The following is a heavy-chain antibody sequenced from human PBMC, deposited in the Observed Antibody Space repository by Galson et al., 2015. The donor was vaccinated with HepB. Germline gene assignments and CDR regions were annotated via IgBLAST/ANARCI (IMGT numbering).Heavy chain of an antibody. Sequence: TLSLTCAVSGGSISSGGYSWSWIRQPPGKGLEWIGYIYHSGSTYYNPSLKSRVTISIDRSKNQFSLKLSSVTAADTAVYYCARGGRYCSGGSCQLDYWGQGTLVTVSS. CDR3: ARGGRYCSGGSCQLDY. V-gene: IGHV4-30-2*01. D-gene: IGHD2-15*01. J-gene: IGHJ4*02. CDR1: GGSISSGGYS. CDR2: IYHSGST.